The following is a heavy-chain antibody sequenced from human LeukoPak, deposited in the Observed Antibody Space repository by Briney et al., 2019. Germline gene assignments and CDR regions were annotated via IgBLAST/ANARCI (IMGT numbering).Heavy chain of an antibody. V-gene: IGHV3-21*01. CDR3: ARTLLGKLPFDY. J-gene: IGHJ4*02. CDR1: GFTFSSYS. CDR2: ISSSSSYI. Sequence: GGSLRLSCAASGFTFSSYSMKWVRQAPGKGLEWVSSISSSSSYIYYADSVKGRFTISRDNAKNSLYLQMNSLRAEDTAVYYCARTLLGKLPFDYWGQGTLVTVSS. D-gene: IGHD3-16*01.